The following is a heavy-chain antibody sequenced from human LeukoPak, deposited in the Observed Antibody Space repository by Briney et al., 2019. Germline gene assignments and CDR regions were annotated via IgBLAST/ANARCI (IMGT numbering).Heavy chain of an antibody. V-gene: IGHV3-21*01. CDR3: ARDPVVGATGCYYYYYGMDV. J-gene: IGHJ6*02. CDR1: GLTFSRYS. D-gene: IGHD1-26*01. Sequence: GGSLTLSCAPSGLTFSRYSMKGVPDAPEEGGECVSSISNSSSYIYYADSVKGRFTISRDNAKNSLYLQMNSVRAEDTAVYYSARDPVVGATGCYYYYYGMDVWGQGTTLTVS. CDR2: ISNSSSYI.